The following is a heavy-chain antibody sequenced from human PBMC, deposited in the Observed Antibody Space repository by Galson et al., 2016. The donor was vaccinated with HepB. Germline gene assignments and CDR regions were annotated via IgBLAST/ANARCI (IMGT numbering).Heavy chain of an antibody. CDR1: GFTFKNYA. Sequence: SLRLSCAASGFTFKNYAMHWVRQAPGKGLEWVAGVSWNSGSVDYAASVRGRFTISRDNGRNSLYLQMNSLRGEDTAFYFCAKDRYSSGWYRALDYWGHGILVTVSS. D-gene: IGHD6-19*01. CDR3: AKDRYSSGWYRALDY. V-gene: IGHV3-9*01. CDR2: VSWNSGSV. J-gene: IGHJ4*01.